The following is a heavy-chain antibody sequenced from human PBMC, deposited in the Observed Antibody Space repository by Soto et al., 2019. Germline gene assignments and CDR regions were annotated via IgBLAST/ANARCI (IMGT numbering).Heavy chain of an antibody. Sequence: LRLSCAASGFTLSSYGMHWVRQAPGKGLEWVALIWFDGSDKYYADSVKGRFTISRDNSKNTLYLQMNSLRADDTAVYYCARLYCSSTSCYSVGAFDIWGQGTMVTVSS. CDR1: GFTLSSYG. CDR3: ARLYCSSTSCYSVGAFDI. D-gene: IGHD2-2*01. J-gene: IGHJ3*02. CDR2: IWFDGSDK. V-gene: IGHV3-33*01.